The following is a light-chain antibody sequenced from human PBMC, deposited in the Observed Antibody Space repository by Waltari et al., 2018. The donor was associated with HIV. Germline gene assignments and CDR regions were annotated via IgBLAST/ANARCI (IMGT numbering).Light chain of an antibody. CDR2: INN. V-gene: IGLV1-44*01. J-gene: IGLJ1*01. Sequence: QSVLTQPPSVSGTPGQRVTISCSGSSSNIGTNTVNWYTVLPGTAPQLLIYINNRRPAGVPYRFSGSKSGTSASLAISGLQSEDEADYYCASWDDSLDVFYVFGTGTKVTVL. CDR3: ASWDDSLDVFYV. CDR1: SSNIGTNT.